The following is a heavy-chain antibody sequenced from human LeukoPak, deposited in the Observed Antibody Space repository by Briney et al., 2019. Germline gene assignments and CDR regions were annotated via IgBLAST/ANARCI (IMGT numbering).Heavy chain of an antibody. CDR1: GFTFSNFA. CDR3: ARDSTYYYDSGSSGPHYFDN. Sequence: GGSLRLSCAASGFTFSNFAMHWVRQAPGKGLEWVSLISSGGTYEYYADSVKGRFTISRDNSKNTLYLQLNSLRAEDTAVYYCARDSTYYYDSGSSGPHYFDNWGQGTLVTVSS. V-gene: IGHV3-30*01. J-gene: IGHJ4*02. D-gene: IGHD3-10*01. CDR2: ISSGGTYE.